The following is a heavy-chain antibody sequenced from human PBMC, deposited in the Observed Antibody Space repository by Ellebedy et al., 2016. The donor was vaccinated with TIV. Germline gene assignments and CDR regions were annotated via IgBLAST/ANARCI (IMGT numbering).Heavy chain of an antibody. J-gene: IGHJ6*02. CDR1: GYTFTSYA. CDR3: ASHRQQLVPYYYYGMDV. Sequence: ASVKVSCKASGYTFTSYAMHWVRQAPGQRLEWMGWINAGNGNTKYSQKFQGRVTITRDTSASTAYMELSSLRSEDTAVYYCASHRQQLVPYYYYGMDVWGQGTTVTVSS. V-gene: IGHV1-3*01. D-gene: IGHD6-13*01. CDR2: INAGNGNT.